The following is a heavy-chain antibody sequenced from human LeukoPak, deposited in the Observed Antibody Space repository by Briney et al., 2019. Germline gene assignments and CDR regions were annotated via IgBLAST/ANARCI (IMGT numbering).Heavy chain of an antibody. Sequence: PGGSLRLSCAASGFIFGDYAMSWGRQAPGKGLEWVSDISGSGGSTYYADSVKGRFTISRDNSKNTVYLQMNSLRAEDTAVYYCVKQHRTSWIFDYWGQGTLVTVSS. CDR1: GFIFGDYA. CDR3: VKQHRTSWIFDY. J-gene: IGHJ4*02. D-gene: IGHD6-13*01. V-gene: IGHV3-23*01. CDR2: ISGSGGST.